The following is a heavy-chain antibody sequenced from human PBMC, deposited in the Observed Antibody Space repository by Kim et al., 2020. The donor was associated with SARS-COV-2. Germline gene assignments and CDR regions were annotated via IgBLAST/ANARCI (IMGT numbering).Heavy chain of an antibody. CDR1: GFTFSSYA. CDR2: ISYDGSNK. CDR3: ARDTLEGDVDQDELIDY. D-gene: IGHD5-12*01. Sequence: GGSLRLSCAASGFTFSSYAMHWVRQAPGKGLEWVAVISYDGSNKYYADSVKGRFTISRDNSKNTLYLQMNSLRAEDTAVYYCARDTLEGDVDQDELIDYWGQGTLVTVSS. J-gene: IGHJ4*02. V-gene: IGHV3-30-3*01.